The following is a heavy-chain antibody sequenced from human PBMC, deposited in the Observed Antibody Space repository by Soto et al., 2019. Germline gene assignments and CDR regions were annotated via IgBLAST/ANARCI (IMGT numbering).Heavy chain of an antibody. V-gene: IGHV1-69*13. CDR2: IIPIFGTA. D-gene: IGHD6-13*01. CDR1: GGTFSSYA. Sequence: SVKVSCKASGGTFSSYAISWVRQAPGQGLEWMGGIIPIFGTANYAQKFQGRVTITADESTGTAYMELSSLRSEDTAVYYCARAAAAGTRTEAFDYWGQGTLVTVSS. J-gene: IGHJ4*02. CDR3: ARAAAAGTRTEAFDY.